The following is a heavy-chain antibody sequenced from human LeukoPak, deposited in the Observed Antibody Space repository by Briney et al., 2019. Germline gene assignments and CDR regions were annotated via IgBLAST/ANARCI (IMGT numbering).Heavy chain of an antibody. CDR2: MRNKANSYAR. V-gene: IGHV3-73*01. CDR3: TRRSRDVYNSDAFDM. D-gene: IGHD5-24*01. J-gene: IGHJ3*02. Sequence: PGGSLRHSGGSSGFTFSCSAMHGIRQASGKELEKICRMRNKANSYARGYAASVKGRFTISRDDSKNTAYLQMNSLKTEDTAVYYCTRRSRDVYNSDAFDMWGQGTLVTVSS. CDR1: GFTFSCSA.